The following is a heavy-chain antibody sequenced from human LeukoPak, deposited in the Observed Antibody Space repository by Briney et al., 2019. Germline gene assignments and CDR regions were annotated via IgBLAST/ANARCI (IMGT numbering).Heavy chain of an antibody. CDR1: GFTFSSYG. V-gene: IGHV3-30*02. CDR3: ARGERGYNWNSIDY. CDR2: IRYDGSNK. Sequence: GGSLRLSCAASGFTFSSYGMHWVRQAPGKGLEWVAFIRYDGSNKYYADSVKGRFTISRDNSKNTLYLQMNSLRAEDTAVYYCARGERGYNWNSIDYWGQGTLVTVSS. J-gene: IGHJ4*02. D-gene: IGHD1-7*01.